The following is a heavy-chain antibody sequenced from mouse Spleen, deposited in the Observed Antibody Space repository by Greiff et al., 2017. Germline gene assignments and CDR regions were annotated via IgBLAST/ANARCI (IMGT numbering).Heavy chain of an antibody. CDR2: IDPSDSYT. CDR3: VLGYFDY. J-gene: IGHJ2*01. Sequence: QVQLQQPGAELVRPGTSVKLSCKASGYTFTSYWMHWVKQRPGQGLEWIGVIDPSDSYTNYNQKFKGKATLTVDTSSSTAYMQLSSLTSEDSAVYYCVLGYFDYWGQGTTLTVSS. V-gene: IGHV1-59*01. D-gene: IGHD4-1*01. CDR1: GYTFTSYW.